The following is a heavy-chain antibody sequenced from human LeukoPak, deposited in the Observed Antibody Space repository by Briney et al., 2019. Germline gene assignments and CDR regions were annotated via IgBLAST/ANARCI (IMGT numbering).Heavy chain of an antibody. CDR3: AGSRDKKYYFDY. V-gene: IGHV4-59*01. CDR1: GGSISSYY. D-gene: IGHD1-26*01. J-gene: IGHJ4*02. Sequence: PSETLSLTCTVSGGSISSYYWSWIRQPPGKGLEWIGYIYYSGSTNYNPSLKSRVTISVDTSKNQFSLKLSSVTAADTAVYYCAGSRDKKYYFDYWGQGTLVTVSS. CDR2: IYYSGST.